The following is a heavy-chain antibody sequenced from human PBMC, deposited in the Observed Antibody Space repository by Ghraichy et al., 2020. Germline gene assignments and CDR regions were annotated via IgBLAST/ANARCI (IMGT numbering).Heavy chain of an antibody. CDR2: ISSSSSYI. J-gene: IGHJ4*02. CDR3: ARGYEVNIAAAEHFDY. CDR1: GFTFSSYS. D-gene: IGHD6-13*01. V-gene: IGHV3-21*01. Sequence: GGSLRLSCAASGFTFSSYSMNWVRQAPGKGLEWVSSISSSSSYIYYADSVKGRFTISRDNAKNSLYLQMNSLRAEDTAVYYCARGYEVNIAAAEHFDYWGQGTLVTVSS.